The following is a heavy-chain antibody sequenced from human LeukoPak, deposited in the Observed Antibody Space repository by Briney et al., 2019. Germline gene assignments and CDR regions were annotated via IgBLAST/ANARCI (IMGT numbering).Heavy chain of an antibody. V-gene: IGHV3-33*01. J-gene: IGHJ4*02. CDR2: IWYDGSNK. D-gene: IGHD3-22*01. Sequence: PGGSLRLSCAASGFTFSSYGMHWVRQAPGKGLEWVAVIWYDGSNKYYADSVKGRFTISRDNSKNTPYLQMNSLRAEDTAVYYCARDYMGHYYYDSSGLDYWGQGTLVTVSS. CDR3: ARDYMGHYYYDSSGLDY. CDR1: GFTFSSYG.